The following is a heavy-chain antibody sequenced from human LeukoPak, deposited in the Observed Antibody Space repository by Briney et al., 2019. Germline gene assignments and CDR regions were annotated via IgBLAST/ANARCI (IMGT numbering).Heavy chain of an antibody. CDR3: VKDYDFWSGYYSPTRGYFDY. J-gene: IGHJ4*02. CDR1: GFTFSSYG. D-gene: IGHD3-3*01. CDR2: IRYEGSNK. V-gene: IGHV3-30*02. Sequence: PGGSLRLSCAASGFTFSSYGMHWVRQAPGKGLEWVSFIRYEGSNKYYADSVKGRFTISRDNSKNTLYLQMNSLRAEDTAVYYCVKDYDFWSGYYSPTRGYFDYWGQGTLVTVSS.